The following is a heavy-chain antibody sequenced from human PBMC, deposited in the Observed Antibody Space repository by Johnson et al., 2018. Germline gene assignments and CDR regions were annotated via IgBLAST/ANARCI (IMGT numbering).Heavy chain of an antibody. CDR3: ARESQSTPPEIQIAIMVPTEVHAMDV. D-gene: IGHD2-8*01. CDR2: PWYEGSDK. V-gene: IGHV3-33*01. Sequence: QVQLVQSGGGVVQPGRSLRLSCAASGFTFNNYGIHWVRKAPGKGLEWVAVPWYEGSDKNYADSVKGRFTISRDNSKNTLYLQMNSLRVEDTAVYYCARESQSTPPEIQIAIMVPTEVHAMDVWGRGTTVTVTS. CDR1: GFTFNNYG. J-gene: IGHJ6*02.